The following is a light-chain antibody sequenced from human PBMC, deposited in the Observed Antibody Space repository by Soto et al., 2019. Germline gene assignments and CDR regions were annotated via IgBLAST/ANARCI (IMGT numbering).Light chain of an antibody. CDR2: AAS. CDR3: QQRSNWPPIT. Sequence: DIQITQSPSSLSSSVLYIVAITFLSRQSISSYLNWYQQKPGKAPKLLIYAASSLQSGVPARFSGSGSGTDFTLTIDNLEPEDFAIYYCQQRSNWPPITFGQGTRLEI. J-gene: IGKJ5*01. V-gene: IGKV1-39*01. CDR1: QSISSY.